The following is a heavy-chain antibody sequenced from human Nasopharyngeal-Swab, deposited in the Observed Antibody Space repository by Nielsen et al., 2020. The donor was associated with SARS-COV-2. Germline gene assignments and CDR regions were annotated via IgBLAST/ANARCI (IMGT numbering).Heavy chain of an antibody. CDR1: GYTFTSYY. CDR2: INPSGGST. D-gene: IGHD1-26*01. V-gene: IGHV1-46*01. Sequence: ASVKVSCKASGYTFTSYYMHWVRQAPGQGLEWMGIINPSGGSTSYAQKFQGRVTITADESTSTAYMELSSLRSEDTAVYYCARAPREPRGAFDIWGQGTMVTVSS. CDR3: ARAPREPRGAFDI. J-gene: IGHJ3*02.